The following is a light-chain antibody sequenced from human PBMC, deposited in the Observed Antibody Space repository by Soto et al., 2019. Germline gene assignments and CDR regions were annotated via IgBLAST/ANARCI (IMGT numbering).Light chain of an antibody. J-gene: IGKJ3*01. Sequence: EIVMTQSPATLSVSPGERATLSCRASQSVSSYLAWYQQKPGQAPRLLIYDTSTRATGIPVRFRGSGSGTEFTLTISSLQSEDSAVYYCHQYNSWPRGTFGPGTKVEIK. CDR3: HQYNSWPRGT. V-gene: IGKV3-15*01. CDR1: QSVSSY. CDR2: DTS.